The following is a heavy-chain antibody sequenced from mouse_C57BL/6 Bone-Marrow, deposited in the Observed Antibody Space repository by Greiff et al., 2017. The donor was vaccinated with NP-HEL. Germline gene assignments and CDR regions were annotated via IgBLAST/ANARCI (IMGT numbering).Heavy chain of an antibody. V-gene: IGHV1-50*01. J-gene: IGHJ2*01. D-gene: IGHD1-1*01. Sequence: VKLQQSGAELVKPGASVKLSCKASGYTFTSYWMQWVKQRPGQGLEWIGEIDPSDSYTNYNQKFKGKATLTVDTSSSTAYMQLSSLTSEDSAVYYCARGDYYGSVYFDYWGQGTTLTVSS. CDR2: IDPSDSYT. CDR3: ARGDYYGSVYFDY. CDR1: GYTFTSYW.